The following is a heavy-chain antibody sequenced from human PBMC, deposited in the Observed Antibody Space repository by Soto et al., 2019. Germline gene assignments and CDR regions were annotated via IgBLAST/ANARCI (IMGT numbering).Heavy chain of an antibody. CDR1: GGSISSSSYY. CDR2: IYYSGST. J-gene: IGHJ6*02. Sequence: PSETLSLTCTVSGGSISSSSYYWGWIRQPPGKGLEWIGSIYYSGSTYYNPSLKSRVTISVDTSKNQFSLKLSSVTAADTAVYYCARQWDGSGSYYLGYYYYGMDVWGQGTTVTVSS. V-gene: IGHV4-39*01. CDR3: ARQWDGSGSYYLGYYYYGMDV. D-gene: IGHD3-10*01.